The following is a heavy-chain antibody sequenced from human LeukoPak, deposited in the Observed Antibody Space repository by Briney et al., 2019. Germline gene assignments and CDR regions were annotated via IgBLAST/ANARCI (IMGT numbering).Heavy chain of an antibody. J-gene: IGHJ3*02. CDR1: GFTFSSYG. Sequence: GGSLRLSCAASGFTFSSYGMSWVRQAPGKGLEWVSAISGSGGSTYYADSVKGRFTISRDNSKNTLYLQMNSLRAEDTAVYYCAKDRGSGYWNDAFDIWGQGTMVTVSS. CDR2: ISGSGGST. D-gene: IGHD3-22*01. CDR3: AKDRGSGYWNDAFDI. V-gene: IGHV3-23*01.